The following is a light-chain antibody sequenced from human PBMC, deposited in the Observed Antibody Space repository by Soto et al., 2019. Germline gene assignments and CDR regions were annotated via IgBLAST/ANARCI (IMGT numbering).Light chain of an antibody. CDR3: QQYNNWPELT. J-gene: IGKJ4*01. V-gene: IGKV3-15*01. CDR1: QSVSSN. Sequence: EIVMTQSPATLSVSPGERATLSCRASQSVSSNLAWYQQKPGQAHRLLIYGASTRATGIPARFSGSGSGTEFTLTISSLQSEDFAVYYCQQYNNWPELTCGGGTKVEIK. CDR2: GAS.